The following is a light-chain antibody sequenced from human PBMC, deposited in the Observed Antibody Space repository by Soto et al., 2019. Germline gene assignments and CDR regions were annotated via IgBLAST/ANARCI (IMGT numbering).Light chain of an antibody. J-gene: IGKJ1*01. Sequence: EIVLTQSPGSLSLSPGERATLSCRASQSVDSSFFAWYQKKPGQAHRLLIYGASKRATGITDRFSGSGSGTDFTLTISILEPEDFEVYYCQQYVSSVTVGQRTKVEI. CDR1: QSVDSSF. V-gene: IGKV3-20*01. CDR3: QQYVSSVT. CDR2: GAS.